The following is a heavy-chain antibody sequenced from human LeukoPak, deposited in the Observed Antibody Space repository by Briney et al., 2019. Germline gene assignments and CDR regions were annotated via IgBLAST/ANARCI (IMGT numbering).Heavy chain of an antibody. CDR3: ARLLGAAKTDYFDS. V-gene: IGHV4-39*01. J-gene: IGHJ4*02. CDR1: GGSIRSSTYY. Sequence: PSETLSLTCTVSGGSIRSSTYYWAWIRQPPGKGLEWIGSIYYSGSTYYNPSLKSRVTISVDTSKNQFSLKLSSVTAADTAVYFCARLLGAAKTDYFDSWGQGTLVTVSS. CDR2: IYYSGST. D-gene: IGHD1-26*01.